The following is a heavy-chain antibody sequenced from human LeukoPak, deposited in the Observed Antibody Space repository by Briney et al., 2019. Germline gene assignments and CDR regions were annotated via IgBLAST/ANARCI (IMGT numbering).Heavy chain of an antibody. V-gene: IGHV5-51*01. CDR3: ARPRHPHTSSCYMDV. CDR1: GYSFTSYW. J-gene: IGHJ6*04. Sequence: GESLKISCKASGYSFTSYWIGWVRQMPGKGLAWMGIIYPGDSDTRYSPSFQGQVTISADKSISTAYLQWSSLKASDTAMYYCARPRHPHTSSCYMDVWGKGTTVTVSS. D-gene: IGHD2-2*01. CDR2: IYPGDSDT.